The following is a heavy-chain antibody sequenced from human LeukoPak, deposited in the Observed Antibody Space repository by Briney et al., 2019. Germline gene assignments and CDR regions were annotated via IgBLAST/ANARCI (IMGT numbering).Heavy chain of an antibody. Sequence: TGGSLRLSCAASGFTFSSYWMSWVRQAPGKGLEWVANIEQDGSEKYYVDSMKGRFTISRDNAKNSLYLQMNSLRAEDTAVYFCASLSFGGKVDWGQGTLVTVSS. V-gene: IGHV3-7*01. CDR2: IEQDGSEK. CDR3: ASLSFGGKVD. CDR1: GFTFSSYW. D-gene: IGHD2-15*01. J-gene: IGHJ4*02.